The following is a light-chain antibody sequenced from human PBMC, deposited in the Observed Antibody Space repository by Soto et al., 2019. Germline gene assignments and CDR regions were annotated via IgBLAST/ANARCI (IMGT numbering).Light chain of an antibody. Sequence: QSALTQPPSASGSPGQSVTIYCTGTSSDVGGYNFVSWYQQHPGKAPKLMIYEVSQRPSGVSDRFSGSKSGNTASLTVSGLQAEDEADYYCSSYAGRNNLVFGGGTKVTVL. CDR1: SSDVGGYNF. V-gene: IGLV2-8*01. CDR3: SSYAGRNNLV. CDR2: EVS. J-gene: IGLJ3*02.